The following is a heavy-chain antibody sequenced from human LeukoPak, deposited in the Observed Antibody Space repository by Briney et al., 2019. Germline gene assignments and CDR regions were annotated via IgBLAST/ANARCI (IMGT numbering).Heavy chain of an antibody. V-gene: IGHV7-4-1*02. J-gene: IGHJ5*02. CDR3: AREGGSSSWHNWFDP. D-gene: IGHD6-13*01. Sequence: GASVKVSCKASGYTFTGYYMHWVRQAPGQGLEWMGWINTNTGNPTYAQGFTGRFVFSLDTSVSTAYLQISSLKAEDTAVYYCAREGGSSSWHNWFDPWGQGTLVTVSS. CDR2: INTNTGNP. CDR1: GYTFTGYY.